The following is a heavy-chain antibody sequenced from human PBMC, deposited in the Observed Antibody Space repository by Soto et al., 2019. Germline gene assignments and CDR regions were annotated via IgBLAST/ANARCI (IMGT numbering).Heavy chain of an antibody. Sequence: SETLSLTCTVSGGSISSYYWSWIRQSPGKGLEWIGYTHDSGSTNYNPSLKSRVTMSVDTSKNQFSLKLSSVTAADTAVYYCTRSDGRYWGQGTLVTVSS. CDR3: TRSDGRY. CDR2: THDSGST. CDR1: GGSISSYY. V-gene: IGHV4-59*01. J-gene: IGHJ4*02.